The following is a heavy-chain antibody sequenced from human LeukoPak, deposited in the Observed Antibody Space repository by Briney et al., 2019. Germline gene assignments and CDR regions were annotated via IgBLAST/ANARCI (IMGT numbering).Heavy chain of an antibody. Sequence: GESLKISCKGFGYHFSNYWIGWVRQMPGKGLEWMGIIHPGDSSTRYSPSLQGQVTILSDKSINTAYLQWSSLKASDTAMYYCARRQCSGGSCYYFDSWGQGTLVTVPS. J-gene: IGHJ4*02. CDR1: GYHFSNYW. V-gene: IGHV5-51*01. CDR2: IHPGDSST. CDR3: ARRQCSGGSCYYFDS. D-gene: IGHD2-15*01.